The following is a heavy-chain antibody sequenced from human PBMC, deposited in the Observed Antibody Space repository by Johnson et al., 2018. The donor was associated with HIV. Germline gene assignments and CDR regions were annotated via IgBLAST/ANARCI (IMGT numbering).Heavy chain of an antibody. D-gene: IGHD6-13*01. J-gene: IGHJ3*02. CDR2: IISDVSSA. CDR3: ARDLYSNSWYQSDAFDI. Sequence: VQLVESGGGLVQPGGSLRLSCAASGFTFSTYAMYWVRQAPGKGLVWVSRIISDVSSAIYTDSVTGRFTISRDNAKNTLYLQMNSLRAEDTAVYYCARDLYSNSWYQSDAFDIWGQGTMVTVSS. CDR1: GFTFSTYA. V-gene: IGHV3-74*01.